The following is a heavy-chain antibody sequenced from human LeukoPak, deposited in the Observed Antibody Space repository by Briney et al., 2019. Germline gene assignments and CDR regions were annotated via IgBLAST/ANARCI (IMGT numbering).Heavy chain of an antibody. Sequence: GGSLRLSCAASGFTFSSYDMRWVRHATGKGLEWVSAIGTAGDTYYPGSVKGRFTISRENAKNSLYLQMNSLRAGDAAVYYCARGGYDSYYYYYMDVWGKGTTVTVSS. CDR3: ARGGYDSYYYYYMDV. J-gene: IGHJ6*03. CDR1: GFTFSSYD. V-gene: IGHV3-13*01. CDR2: IGTAGDT. D-gene: IGHD5-12*01.